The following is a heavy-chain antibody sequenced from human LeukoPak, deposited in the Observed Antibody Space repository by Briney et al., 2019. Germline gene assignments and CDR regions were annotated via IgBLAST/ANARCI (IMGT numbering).Heavy chain of an antibody. J-gene: IGHJ4*02. Sequence: PSETLSLTCAVSGGSISGHYWTWIRLPPGKRLELVGHIFSTGATHSNPSLRGRVTLSVVTSQNQFSVTLTSVNVEDTAVYYCARVSTRFGSGCSEASCYVDYWGQGTQVTVSP. D-gene: IGHD2-2*01. CDR2: IFSTGAT. V-gene: IGHV4-59*11. CDR3: ARVSTRFGSGCSEASCYVDY. CDR1: GGSISGHY.